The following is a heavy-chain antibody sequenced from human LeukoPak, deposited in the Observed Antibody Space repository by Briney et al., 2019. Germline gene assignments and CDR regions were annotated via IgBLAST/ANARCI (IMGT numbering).Heavy chain of an antibody. D-gene: IGHD3-22*01. CDR2: MYLSGTT. Sequence: SVTLSLPCTVSGDSINSLDLWSWVRQPPGKGLEWIGEMYLSGTTHSNPSVKSRVTISIDKSKNQFFLNLSSVTAADTAVYYCAGLVGRYSSGLYYYYFDYWGQGTLVTVSS. J-gene: IGHJ4*02. CDR1: GDSINSLDL. CDR3: AGLVGRYSSGLYYYYFDY. V-gene: IGHV4-4*02.